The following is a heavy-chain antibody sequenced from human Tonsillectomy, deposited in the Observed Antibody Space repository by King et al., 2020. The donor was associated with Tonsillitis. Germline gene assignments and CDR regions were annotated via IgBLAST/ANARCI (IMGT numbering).Heavy chain of an antibody. D-gene: IGHD2-2*02. CDR2: IYTSGST. CDR3: ARSGYCSSNSCYRGGAFDT. J-gene: IGHJ3*02. Sequence: QVPLQESGPGLVKPSQTLSLTCTVSGGSISSGSYYWSWIRQPAGKGLEWIGRIYTSGSTNYNPSLKSRVTMSVDTSKNQFSLNLSSVTAADTAVYYCARSGYCSSNSCYRGGAFDTWGQGTMVTVSS. CDR1: GGSISSGSYY. V-gene: IGHV4-61*02.